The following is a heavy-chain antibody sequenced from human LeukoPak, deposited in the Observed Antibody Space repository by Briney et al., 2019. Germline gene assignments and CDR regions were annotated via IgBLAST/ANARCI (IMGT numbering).Heavy chain of an antibody. V-gene: IGHV1-2*02. CDR1: GYTFTGYY. J-gene: IGHJ5*02. CDR3: ARGAGDYDCWSGYYTAWFDP. Sequence: GASVKVSCKASGYTFTGYYMHWVRQAPGQGLEWMGWINPNSGGTNYAQKFQGRVTMTRDTSISTAYMELSRLRSDDTAVYYCARGAGDYDCWSGYYTAWFDPWGQGTLVTVSS. CDR2: INPNSGGT. D-gene: IGHD3-3*01.